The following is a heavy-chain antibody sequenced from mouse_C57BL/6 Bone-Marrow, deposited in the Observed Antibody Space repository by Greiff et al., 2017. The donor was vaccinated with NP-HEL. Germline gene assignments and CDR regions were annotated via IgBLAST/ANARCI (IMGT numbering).Heavy chain of an antibody. V-gene: IGHV5-9-1*02. CDR3: TRYGYYLFAY. Sequence: DVQLVESGEGLVKPGGSLKLSCAASGFTFSSYAMSWVRQTPEKRLEWVAYISSGGDYIYYVDTVKGRFTISRDNARNTLYLQMSSLKSDDTAMYYCTRYGYYLFAYWGQGTLVTVSA. J-gene: IGHJ3*01. CDR1: GFTFSSYA. CDR2: ISSGGDYI. D-gene: IGHD2-3*01.